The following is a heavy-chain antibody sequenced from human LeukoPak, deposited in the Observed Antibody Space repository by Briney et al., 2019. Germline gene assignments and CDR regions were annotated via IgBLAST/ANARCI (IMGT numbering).Heavy chain of an antibody. CDR2: ISWNSGSI. Sequence: GGSLRLSCAASGFTFDDYAMHWVRQAPGKGLEWVSGISWNSGSIGYADSVKGRFTISRDNAKNSLYLQMNSLRAEDTALYYCAKDFNSMIVALGNWGQGTMVTVSS. D-gene: IGHD3-22*01. V-gene: IGHV3-9*01. J-gene: IGHJ3*01. CDR1: GFTFDDYA. CDR3: AKDFNSMIVALGN.